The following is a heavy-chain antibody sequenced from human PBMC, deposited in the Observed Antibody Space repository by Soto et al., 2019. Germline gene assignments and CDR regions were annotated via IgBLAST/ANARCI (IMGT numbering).Heavy chain of an antibody. Sequence: GGSLRLSCAASGFTFSSYGMHWVRQAPGKGLEWVAVISYDGSNKYYADSVKGRFTISRDNSKNTLYLQMNSLRAEDTAVYYCAKAIGGRFIVVVVAAIIDAFDIWGQGTMVTVSS. J-gene: IGHJ3*02. CDR3: AKAIGGRFIVVVVAAIIDAFDI. V-gene: IGHV3-30*18. CDR1: GFTFSSYG. D-gene: IGHD2-15*01. CDR2: ISYDGSNK.